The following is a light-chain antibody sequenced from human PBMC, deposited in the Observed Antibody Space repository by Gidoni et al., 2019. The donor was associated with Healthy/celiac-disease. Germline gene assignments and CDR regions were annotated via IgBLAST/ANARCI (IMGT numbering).Light chain of an antibody. Sequence: EIVMTQSPATLSVSPGERATLSCRASQSVSSNLAWYQQKPGQAPRLLIYGASTRATGIPARFSGSVSGTEFTLTISSLQSEDFAVYYCQQYNNWPPSYTFXXXTKLEIK. J-gene: IGKJ2*01. V-gene: IGKV3-15*01. CDR3: QQYNNWPPSYT. CDR1: QSVSSN. CDR2: GAS.